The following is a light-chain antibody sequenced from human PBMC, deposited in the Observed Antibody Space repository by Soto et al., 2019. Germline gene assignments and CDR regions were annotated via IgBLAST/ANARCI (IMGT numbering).Light chain of an antibody. CDR1: SSDVGGYNY. CDR3: SSYAGTFWV. V-gene: IGLV2-8*01. J-gene: IGLJ3*02. Sequence: QSALTQPPSASGSPGQSVAISCTGTSSDVGGYNYVSWYQQYPGKAPKLMIYEVTKRPSGVPDRFSGSKSGNTASLTVSGLGAEDEAEYFCSSYAGTFWVFGGGTKLTVL. CDR2: EVT.